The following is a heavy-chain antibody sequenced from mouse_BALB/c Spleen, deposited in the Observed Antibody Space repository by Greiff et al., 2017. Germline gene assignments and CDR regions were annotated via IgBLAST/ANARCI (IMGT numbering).Heavy chain of an antibody. CDR2: IYPGDGDT. Sequence: QVHVKQSGAELVRPGSSVKISCKASGYAFSSYWMNWVKQRPGQGLEWIGQIYPGDGDTNYNGKFKGKATLTADKSSSTAYMQLSSLTSEDSAVYFCARSVPPFAYWGQGTLVTVSA. V-gene: IGHV1-80*01. J-gene: IGHJ3*01. D-gene: IGHD1-1*01. CDR1: GYAFSSYW. CDR3: ARSVPPFAY.